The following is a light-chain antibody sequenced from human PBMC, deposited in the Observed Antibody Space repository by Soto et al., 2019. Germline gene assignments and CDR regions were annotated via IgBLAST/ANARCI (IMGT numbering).Light chain of an antibody. Sequence: DIQMTQSPSSLSASVGDRASIACRTSQDVDSHLNWYQQRPGRAPRLLIFGASKLESGVPSRFSGSGSGTDFTLTITSLQPEDFATYYCQQSYSAPPFTFGPGTRVDIK. CDR3: QQSYSAPPFT. V-gene: IGKV1-39*01. J-gene: IGKJ3*01. CDR2: GAS. CDR1: QDVDSH.